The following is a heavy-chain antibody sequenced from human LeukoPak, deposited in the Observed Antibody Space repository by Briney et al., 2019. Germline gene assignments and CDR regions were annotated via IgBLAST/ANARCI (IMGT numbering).Heavy chain of an antibody. Sequence: LGASVKVSCKASGYTFTGYYMHWVRQAPGQGLEWMGWINPNSGGTNYAQKFQGRVTMTRDTSISTAYMELSRLRSDDTAVYYCARLYYYDSSGYALDYWGQGTLVTVSS. J-gene: IGHJ4*02. CDR3: ARLYYYDSSGYALDY. CDR2: INPNSGGT. V-gene: IGHV1-2*03. D-gene: IGHD3-22*01. CDR1: GYTFTGYY.